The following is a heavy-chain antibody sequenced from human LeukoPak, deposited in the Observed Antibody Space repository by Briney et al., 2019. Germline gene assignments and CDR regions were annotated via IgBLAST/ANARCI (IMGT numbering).Heavy chain of an antibody. D-gene: IGHD1-26*01. Sequence: PGGSLRLFREASGFTFSSYSMNWVPQAPGEGLEWVSSISSSSSYIYYADSVKGRFTISRDNAKNSLCLQMNSLRAEDTAVYYCARDFVGARGNWGQGTLVTVSS. V-gene: IGHV3-21*01. J-gene: IGHJ4*02. CDR1: GFTFSSYS. CDR3: ARDFVGARGN. CDR2: ISSSSSYI.